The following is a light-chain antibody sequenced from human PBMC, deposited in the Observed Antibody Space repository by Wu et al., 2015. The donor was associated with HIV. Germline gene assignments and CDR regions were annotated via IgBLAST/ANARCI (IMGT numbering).Light chain of an antibody. Sequence: EIVLTQSPGTLSLSPGERATLSCRASENIDSSLAWYQQKPGQAPRLLIYDASNRATGVPARFSGSASGTDFTLTINSLEPEDFAVYFCQQRTNWLGTFGQGAKVEI. CDR2: DAS. CDR3: QQRTNWLGT. CDR1: ENIDSS. J-gene: IGKJ1*01. V-gene: IGKV3-11*01.